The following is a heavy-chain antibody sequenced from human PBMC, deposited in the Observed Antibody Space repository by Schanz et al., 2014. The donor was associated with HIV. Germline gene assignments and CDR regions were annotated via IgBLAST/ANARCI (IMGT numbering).Heavy chain of an antibody. CDR3: ARDLNRWRDGSEKWFDT. V-gene: IGHV1-18*01. Sequence: QVQLVQSGSEVKNHGASVNVSCKTSGYTFSNYGVTWVRQAPGRGLEWMGWISGKNGETNYAQNFQGRVTMTTDTSASTTYMELTSLRSDDTAMYYCARDLNRWRDGSEKWFDTWGQGTLVTVSS. D-gene: IGHD2-15*01. CDR2: ISGKNGET. CDR1: GYTFSNYG. J-gene: IGHJ5*02.